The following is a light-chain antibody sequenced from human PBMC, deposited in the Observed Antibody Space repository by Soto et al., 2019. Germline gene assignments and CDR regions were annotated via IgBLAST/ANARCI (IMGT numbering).Light chain of an antibody. Sequence: EVVLTQSPGTLSLSPGERVTLSCRASQSVASSYLAWYQQKPGRAPRLLFYSASSRATGIPDRFSGSGSGTEFTLTIRSLQSEDFAVYFCQQYNNWPSFGQGTRLEIK. CDR1: QSVASSY. CDR2: SAS. J-gene: IGKJ5*01. CDR3: QQYNNWPS. V-gene: IGKV3D-20*02.